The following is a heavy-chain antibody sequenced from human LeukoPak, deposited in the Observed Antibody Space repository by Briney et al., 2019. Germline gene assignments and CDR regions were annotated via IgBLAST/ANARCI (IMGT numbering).Heavy chain of an antibody. CDR3: ARDLFARGVAADY. CDR1: GGTFSSYA. V-gene: IGHV1-69*13. CDR2: IIPIFGTA. Sequence: SVKVSCKASGGTFSSYAISWVRQASGQGLEWMGGIIPIFGTANYAQKFQGRVTITADESTSTAYMELSSLRSEDTAMYYCARDLFARGVAADYWGQGTLVTVSS. J-gene: IGHJ4*02. D-gene: IGHD6-19*01.